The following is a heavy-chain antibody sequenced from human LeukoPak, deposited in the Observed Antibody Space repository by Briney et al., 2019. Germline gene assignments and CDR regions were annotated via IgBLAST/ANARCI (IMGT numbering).Heavy chain of an antibody. D-gene: IGHD3-22*01. CDR1: GGSISNYY. V-gene: IGHV4-59*01. Sequence: SETLSLTCSISGGSISNYYWTWIRQSPGKGLEWLGYIYYSGSTNYNPSVKSRVTISVDTSKNQFSLKLSSVTAADTAVYYCARALFQYYYDSSGYSYYFDYWGQGTLVTVSS. J-gene: IGHJ4*02. CDR2: IYYSGST. CDR3: ARALFQYYYDSSGYSYYFDY.